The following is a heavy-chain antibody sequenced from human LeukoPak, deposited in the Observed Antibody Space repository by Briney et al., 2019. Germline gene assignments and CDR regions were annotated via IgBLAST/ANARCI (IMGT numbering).Heavy chain of an antibody. CDR2: IYYSGDT. J-gene: IGHJ2*01. Sequence: SETLSLTCVVSGGSISSSNYYWGWIRQPPGKGLEWIGSIYYSGDTYYNPSLKSRVTISVDTSKNQFSLKLSAVTAADTAVYYCAREVPWVWNFDLWGRGTLVTVSS. CDR3: AREVPWVWNFDL. CDR1: GGSISSSNYY. D-gene: IGHD1-26*01. V-gene: IGHV4-39*02.